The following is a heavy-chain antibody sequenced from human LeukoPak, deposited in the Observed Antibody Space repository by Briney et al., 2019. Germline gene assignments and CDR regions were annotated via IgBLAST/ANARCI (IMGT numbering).Heavy chain of an antibody. CDR2: ISGSGGST. J-gene: IGHJ4*02. D-gene: IGHD5-18*01. V-gene: IGHV3-23*01. Sequence: GGSLRLSCAASGFTFSSYAMSWVRQAPGKGLEWASAISGSGGSTYYADSVKGRFTISRDNSKNTLYLQMNSLRAEDTAVYYCAKDRRRYSYGSLFDYWGQGTLVTVSS. CDR1: GFTFSSYA. CDR3: AKDRRRYSYGSLFDY.